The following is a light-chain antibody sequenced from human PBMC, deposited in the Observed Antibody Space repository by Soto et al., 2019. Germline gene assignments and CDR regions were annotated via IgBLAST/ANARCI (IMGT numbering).Light chain of an antibody. CDR1: QTISSW. V-gene: IGKV1-5*03. J-gene: IGKJ1*01. CDR3: LQHTTYPQT. CDR2: KAS. Sequence: DIQMTQSPSTLSGSVGDRVTITCRASQTISSWLAWYQQKPGKAPKLLIYKASTLKSGVPSRFSGSGSGTEFTLTISSLQPEDFGTYFCLQHTTYPQTFGQGTKVDIK.